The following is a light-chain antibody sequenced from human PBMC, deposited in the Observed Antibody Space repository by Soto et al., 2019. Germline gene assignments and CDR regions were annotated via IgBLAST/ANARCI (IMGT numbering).Light chain of an antibody. CDR1: SSDVGAYNF. CDR2: EVN. J-gene: IGLJ2*01. Sequence: QSVLTQPPSASGSPGQSVTISCTGTSSDVGAYNFVSWYQQHPGKAPKLMIYEVNKRPSGVPDRFSGSKSGNTASLTVSGLQAEDEGDYYCTSHAGSTNLIFGGGTKVTVL. V-gene: IGLV2-8*01. CDR3: TSHAGSTNLI.